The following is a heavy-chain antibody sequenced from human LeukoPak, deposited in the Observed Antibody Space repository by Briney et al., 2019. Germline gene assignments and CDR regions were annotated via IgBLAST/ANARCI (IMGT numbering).Heavy chain of an antibody. CDR3: AKDDWGSSPDAFQI. V-gene: IGHV3-30*02. CDR2: IRYDGSNK. Sequence: GGSLRLSCAASGFTFSSYGMHWVRQAPGKGLEWVAFIRYDGSNKYYADSVKGRFTISRDNSKNTLYLQMSSLRPEDTAVHYCAKDDWGSSPDAFQIWGQGTMVTVSS. D-gene: IGHD7-27*01. CDR1: GFTFSSYG. J-gene: IGHJ3*02.